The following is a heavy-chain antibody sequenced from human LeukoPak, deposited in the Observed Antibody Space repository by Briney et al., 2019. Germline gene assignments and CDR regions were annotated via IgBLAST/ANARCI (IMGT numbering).Heavy chain of an antibody. V-gene: IGHV3-66*01. J-gene: IGHJ3*02. D-gene: IGHD4-17*01. CDR2: IYSGGST. Sequence: PGGSLRLSCAASGFTVSSSYMSWVRQAPGKGLEWVSVIYSGGSTYYADSVKGRFTISRDNSKNTLYPQMNSLRAEDTAVYYCARDLDYGDYGGAFDIWGQGTMVTVSS. CDR1: GFTVSSSY. CDR3: ARDLDYGDYGGAFDI.